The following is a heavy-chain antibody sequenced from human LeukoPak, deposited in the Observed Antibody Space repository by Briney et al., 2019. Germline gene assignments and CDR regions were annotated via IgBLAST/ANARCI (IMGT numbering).Heavy chain of an antibody. CDR2: ISYDGSNK. Sequence: SGGSLRLSCAASGFTFSSYAMHWVRQAPGKGLEWVAVISYDGSNKYYADSVKGRFTISRDNSKNTLYLQMNSLRAEDTAVYYCAKEGNYDFWSGYYTSPIDYWGQGTLVTVSS. CDR3: AKEGNYDFWSGYYTSPIDY. CDR1: GFTFSSYA. V-gene: IGHV3-30*04. D-gene: IGHD3-3*01. J-gene: IGHJ4*02.